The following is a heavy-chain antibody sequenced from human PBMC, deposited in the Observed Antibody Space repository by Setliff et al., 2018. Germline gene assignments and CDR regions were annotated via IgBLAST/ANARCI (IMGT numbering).Heavy chain of an antibody. V-gene: IGHV4-61*02. CDR1: GDSISSGSYH. Sequence: PSETLSLTCTVSGDSISSGSYHWSWIRKPAGKGLEWIGRIHPSGSTNYNPSLKSRVTISVDTSKNQFSLKLSSVTAADTAVYFCARDNTIVGATDYWGQGTLVTVSS. D-gene: IGHD1-26*01. CDR2: IHPSGST. J-gene: IGHJ4*02. CDR3: ARDNTIVGATDY.